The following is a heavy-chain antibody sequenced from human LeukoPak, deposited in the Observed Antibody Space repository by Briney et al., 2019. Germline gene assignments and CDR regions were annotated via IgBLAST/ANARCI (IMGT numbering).Heavy chain of an antibody. CDR1: GGSISSSSYY. J-gene: IGHJ6*02. Sequence: SETLSLTCTASGGSISSSSYYWGWIRQPPGKGLEWIGSIYYSGSTYYNPSLKSRVTISVDTSKNQFSLKLSSVTAADTAVYYCARQNSYGYYHYYYYGMDVWGQGTTVTVSS. CDR3: ARQNSYGYYHYYYYGMDV. V-gene: IGHV4-39*01. CDR2: IYYSGST. D-gene: IGHD5-18*01.